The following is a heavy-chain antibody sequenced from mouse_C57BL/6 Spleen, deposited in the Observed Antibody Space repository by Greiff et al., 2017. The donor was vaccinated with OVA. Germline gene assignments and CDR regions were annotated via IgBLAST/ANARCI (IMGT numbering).Heavy chain of an antibody. V-gene: IGHV1-54*01. CDR3: ARSYYYGSSPFDY. CDR2: INPGSGGT. CDR1: GYAFTNYL. J-gene: IGHJ2*01. D-gene: IGHD1-1*01. Sequence: VQLQQSGAELVRPGTSVKVSCKASGYAFTNYLIEWVKQRPGQGLEWIGVINPGSGGTNYNEKFKGKATLTADKSSSTAYMQLSSLTSEDSAVYFFARSYYYGSSPFDYWGQGTTLTVSS.